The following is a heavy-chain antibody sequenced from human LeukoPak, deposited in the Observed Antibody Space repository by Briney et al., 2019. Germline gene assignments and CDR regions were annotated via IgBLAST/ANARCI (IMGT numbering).Heavy chain of an antibody. J-gene: IGHJ6*04. CDR2: IYTDGST. V-gene: IGHV3-53*01. D-gene: IGHD2-21*02. CDR3: ARDREVVPAMAQMDV. CDR1: GFTVSTNY. Sequence: GGSLRLSCAASGFTVSTNYMSWVRQAPGKGLEWVSVIYTDGSTHYADSVKGRFAISRDNSKNALYLQMNSLRAEDTAVYYCARDREVVPAMAQMDVWGKGTTVTVSS.